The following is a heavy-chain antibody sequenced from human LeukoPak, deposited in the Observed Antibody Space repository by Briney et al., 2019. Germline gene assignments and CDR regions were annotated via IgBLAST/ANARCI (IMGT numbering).Heavy chain of an antibody. Sequence: GASVKVSCKASGYTFTGYYMHWVRQAPGQGLEWMGWINPNSGGTNYAQKFQGRVTMTRDTSISTAYMELSRLRSDDTAVYYCAMNSGYYPTDIDYWGQGTLVTVSS. CDR1: GYTFTGYY. D-gene: IGHD3-22*01. CDR2: INPNSGGT. J-gene: IGHJ4*02. V-gene: IGHV1-2*02. CDR3: AMNSGYYPTDIDY.